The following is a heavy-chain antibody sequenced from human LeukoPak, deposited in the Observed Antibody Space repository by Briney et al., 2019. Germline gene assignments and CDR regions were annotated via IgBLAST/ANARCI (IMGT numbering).Heavy chain of an antibody. Sequence: SVKVSCKASGGTFSSYAISWVRQAPGQGLEWMGGIIPIFGTANYAQKFQGRVTITADESTSTAYMELSSLRSEDTAVYYCAREESSGWYRLVDYWAREPWSPSPQ. CDR3: AREESSGWYRLVDY. J-gene: IGHJ4*02. V-gene: IGHV1-69*13. CDR1: GGTFSSYA. D-gene: IGHD6-19*01. CDR2: IIPIFGTA.